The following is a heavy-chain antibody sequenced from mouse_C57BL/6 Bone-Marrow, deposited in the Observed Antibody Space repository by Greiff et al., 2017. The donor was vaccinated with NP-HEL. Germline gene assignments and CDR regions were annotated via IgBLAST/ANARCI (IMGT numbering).Heavy chain of an antibody. CDR1: GYTFTSYG. CDR2: IYPRSGNT. D-gene: IGHD1-1*01. V-gene: IGHV1-81*01. J-gene: IGHJ4*01. CDR3: ARFRYDAMDY. Sequence: VQLQQSGAELARPGASVKLSCKASGYTFTSYGISWVKQRTGQGLEWIGEIYPRSGNTYYNEKFKGKAKLNADKSSSTAYMELRSLTSEDSAVYFCARFRYDAMDYWGQGTSVTVSS.